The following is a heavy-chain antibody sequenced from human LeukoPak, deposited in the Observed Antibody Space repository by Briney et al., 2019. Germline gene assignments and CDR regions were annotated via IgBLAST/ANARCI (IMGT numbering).Heavy chain of an antibody. CDR2: INHSGST. Sequence: SETLSLTCAVYGGSFSGYYWSWIRQPPGKGLEWIGEINHSGSTNHNPSLKSRVAISVDTSKNQFSLKLSSVTAADTAVYYCARVSQVYSYGQRPHFDYWGQGTLVTVSS. D-gene: IGHD5-18*01. J-gene: IGHJ4*02. CDR3: ARVSQVYSYGQRPHFDY. V-gene: IGHV4-34*01. CDR1: GGSFSGYY.